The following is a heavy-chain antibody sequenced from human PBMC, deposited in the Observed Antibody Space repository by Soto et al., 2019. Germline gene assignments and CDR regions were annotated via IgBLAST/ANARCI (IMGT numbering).Heavy chain of an antibody. CDR2: ISYDGSNK. D-gene: IGHD3-22*01. J-gene: IGHJ6*02. V-gene: IGHV3-30*18. CDR1: GFTFSSYD. Sequence: QVQLVESGGGVVQPGRSLRLSCAASGFTFSSYDMHWVRQAPGKGLEWVAVISYDGSNKYYADSVKGRFTISRDNSKNTLYLQMNSLRAEDTAVYYCAKDSGAYYYDSSGYPDVWGQGTTVTVSS. CDR3: AKDSGAYYYDSSGYPDV.